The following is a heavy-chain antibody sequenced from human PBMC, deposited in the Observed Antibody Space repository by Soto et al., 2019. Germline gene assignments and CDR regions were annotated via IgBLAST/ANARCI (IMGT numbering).Heavy chain of an antibody. V-gene: IGHV3-74*01. CDR1: GFTFKNYW. Sequence: EVQMVESGGGLVQPGGSLRLSCATSGFTFKNYWMHWVRQAPGKGLVWVSRINSDGSNTRYADSAKGRFTISRDNAENTLYLQMNSLRAENTAVYYCTRARPGYGDYDFFAYWGLGTLVTVSS. J-gene: IGHJ4*02. D-gene: IGHD4-17*01. CDR2: INSDGSNT. CDR3: TRARPGYGDYDFFAY.